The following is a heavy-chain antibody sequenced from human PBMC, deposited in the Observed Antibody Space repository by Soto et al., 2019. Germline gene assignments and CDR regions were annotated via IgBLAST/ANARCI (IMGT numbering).Heavy chain of an antibody. CDR3: AKERYYYDSSGYSGPYFDY. Sequence: GGSLRLSCAASGFTFSSYAMSWVRQAPGKGLEWVSAISGSGGSTYYADSMKGRFTISRDNSKNTLYLQMNSLRAEDTAVYYCAKERYYYDSSGYSGPYFDYWGQGTLVTVSS. CDR1: GFTFSSYA. J-gene: IGHJ4*02. V-gene: IGHV3-23*01. D-gene: IGHD3-22*01. CDR2: ISGSGGST.